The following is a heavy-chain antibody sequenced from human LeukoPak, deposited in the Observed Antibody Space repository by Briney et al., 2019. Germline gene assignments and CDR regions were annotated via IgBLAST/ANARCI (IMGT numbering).Heavy chain of an antibody. CDR2: INHSGST. Sequence: SETLSLTCAVYGGSFSGYYWSWIRQPPGKGLEWIGEINHSGSTNYNPSLKSRVTISVDTSKNQFYLKLSSVTAADTAVYYCARYVTIFGVVMEKFDYWGQGTLVTVSS. J-gene: IGHJ4*02. V-gene: IGHV4-34*01. CDR3: ARYVTIFGVVMEKFDY. D-gene: IGHD3-3*01. CDR1: GGSFSGYY.